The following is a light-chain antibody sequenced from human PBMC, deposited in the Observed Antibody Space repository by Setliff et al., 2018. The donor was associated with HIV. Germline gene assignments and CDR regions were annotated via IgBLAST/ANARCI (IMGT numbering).Light chain of an antibody. J-gene: IGLJ1*01. CDR3: SSRIVSSALHV. V-gene: IGLV2-14*01. Sequence: QSALTQPPSASGSPGQSVTISCTGTSSDVGGYNSVSWYQQHPGKAPKVMIYEVKDRPSGVSNRFSGSKSGNTASLTISGLQAEDEADYYCSSRIVSSALHVFGTGTKVTVL. CDR1: SSDVGGYNS. CDR2: EVK.